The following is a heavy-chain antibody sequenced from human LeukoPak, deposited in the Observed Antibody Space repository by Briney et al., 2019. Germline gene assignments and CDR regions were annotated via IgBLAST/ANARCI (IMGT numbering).Heavy chain of an antibody. CDR2: INPNSGGT. J-gene: IGHJ4*02. CDR1: GYTFTGYY. CDR3: ARNYDFWSGYYTGAAGY. V-gene: IGHV1-2*02. D-gene: IGHD3-3*01. Sequence: ASVTVSCKASGYTFTGYYMHWVRLAPGPGLEWMGWINPNSGGTNYEQKFQGRATMTSDTSISTAYMDLSRLRSDDTAVYYCARNYDFWSGYYTGAAGYWGQGTLVTVSS.